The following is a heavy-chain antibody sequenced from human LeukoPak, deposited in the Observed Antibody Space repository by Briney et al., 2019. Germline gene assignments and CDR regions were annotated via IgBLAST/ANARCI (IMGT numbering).Heavy chain of an antibody. CDR3: ARGRYHYYMDV. CDR1: GYTFTSYY. J-gene: IGHJ6*03. CDR2: INPSGGST. V-gene: IGHV1-46*03. Sequence: ASVKVSCKASGYTFTSYYMHWVRQAPGQGLGWRGIINPSGGSTSYAQKFQGRVTMTRDTSTSTVYIEPSSLSSEDTAVYYCARGRYHYYMDVWGKGTTVTVSS.